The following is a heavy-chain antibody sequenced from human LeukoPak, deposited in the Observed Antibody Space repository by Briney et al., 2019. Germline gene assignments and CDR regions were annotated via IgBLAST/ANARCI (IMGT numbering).Heavy chain of an antibody. CDR1: GYTLTELS. D-gene: IGHD2-15*01. V-gene: IGHV1-24*01. CDR3: ATTNCRGGSCYSDY. Sequence: SVKVSCKVSGYTLTELSMHWVRQAPGKGLEWMGGFDPEDGEAIYAQKFQGRVTMTEDTSTDTAYMELSSLRSEDTAVYYCATTNCRGGSCYSDYWGQGTLVTVSS. CDR2: FDPEDGEA. J-gene: IGHJ4*02.